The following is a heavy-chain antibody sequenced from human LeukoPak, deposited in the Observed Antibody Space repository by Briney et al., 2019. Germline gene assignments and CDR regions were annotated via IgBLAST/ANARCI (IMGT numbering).Heavy chain of an antibody. D-gene: IGHD5-24*01. J-gene: IGHJ4*02. CDR3: ARDRNRDGYNSNDY. CDR2: INPNSGDT. Sequence: ASVKVSCKTSGYTFTGYYIRWVGQAPGQGLQWMGWINPNSGDTNYAQIFQGRVTMTRDTSISIAYMELSRLKSDDTAVYYCARDRNRDGYNSNDYWGQGTLVTVSS. V-gene: IGHV1-2*02. CDR1: GYTFTGYY.